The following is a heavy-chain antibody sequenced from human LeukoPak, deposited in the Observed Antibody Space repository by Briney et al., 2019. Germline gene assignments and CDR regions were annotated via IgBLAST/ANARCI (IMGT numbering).Heavy chain of an antibody. CDR1: GFTFSNYW. D-gene: IGHD6-6*01. J-gene: IGHJ5*02. Sequence: PGGSLRLSCAASGFTFSNYWMTWVRQAPGKGLEWVSSISSSSSYIYYADSVKGRFTISRDNAKNSLYLQMNSLRAEDTAVYYCARAEARSIADNWFDPWGQGTLVTVSS. CDR2: ISSSSSYI. V-gene: IGHV3-21*01. CDR3: ARAEARSIADNWFDP.